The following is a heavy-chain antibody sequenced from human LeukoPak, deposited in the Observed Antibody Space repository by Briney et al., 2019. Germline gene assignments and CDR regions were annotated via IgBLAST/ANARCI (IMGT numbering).Heavy chain of an antibody. J-gene: IGHJ4*02. CDR3: ARSRATISVAGNFDY. V-gene: IGHV1-69*01. CDR2: IIPIFHTT. CDR1: GGTFTTYT. D-gene: IGHD6-19*01. Sequence: SLKVSCTASGGTFTTYTFSWVRQAPGQGLEWMGGIIPIFHTTNYAQSFQGRLTNTADESTSTAYMELSSLTFEDTAVYYCARSRATISVAGNFDYWGQGTLVTVSS.